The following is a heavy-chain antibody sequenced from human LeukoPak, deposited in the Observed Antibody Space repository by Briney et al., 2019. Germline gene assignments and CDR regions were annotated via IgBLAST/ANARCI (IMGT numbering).Heavy chain of an antibody. CDR1: GASLSRATYY. D-gene: IGHD6-19*01. J-gene: IGHJ4*02. CDR2: IFYSGNT. V-gene: IGHV4-39*01. CDR3: ASAYNTGWPATLNFDS. Sequence: SETLSLTCTVSGASLSRATYYWGWIRQPPGKGLEWIGSIFYSGNTYYNPSLRSRVTISADTSKNHFSLQLNSDTATDPALYYCASAYNTGWPATLNFDSWGQGTLVTVSS.